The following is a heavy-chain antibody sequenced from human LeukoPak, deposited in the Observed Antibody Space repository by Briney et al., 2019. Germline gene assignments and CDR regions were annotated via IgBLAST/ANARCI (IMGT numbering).Heavy chain of an antibody. D-gene: IGHD6-19*01. V-gene: IGHV4-39*01. CDR2: IYYSGST. CDR1: GGSISSSSYY. J-gene: IGHJ4*02. CDR3: ARTRKYSSDDDC. Sequence: SETLSLTCAVSGGSISSSSYYWGWIRQPPGKGLEWIGSIYYSGSTYYNPSLKSRVTISVDTSKNQFSLKLSSVTAADTAVYYCARTRKYSSDDDCWGQGTLVTVSS.